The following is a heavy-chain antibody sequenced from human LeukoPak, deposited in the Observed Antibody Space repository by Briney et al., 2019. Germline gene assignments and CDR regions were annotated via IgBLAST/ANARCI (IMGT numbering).Heavy chain of an antibody. J-gene: IGHJ4*02. CDR2: INPNSGGT. Sequence: GASVKVSCKASGYTFTGYYMHWVRQAPGQGLEWMGWINPNSGGTNYAQKFQGRVTMTRDTSISTAYMELSRLRSDDTAVYYCARSDYVWGSYRLYYFDYWGQGTLVTVSS. CDR1: GYTFTGYY. D-gene: IGHD3-16*02. V-gene: IGHV1-2*02. CDR3: ARSDYVWGSYRLYYFDY.